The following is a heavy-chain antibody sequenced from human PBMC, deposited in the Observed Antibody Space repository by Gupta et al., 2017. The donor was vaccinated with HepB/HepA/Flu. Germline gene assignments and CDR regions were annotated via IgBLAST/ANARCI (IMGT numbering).Heavy chain of an antibody. V-gene: IGHV5-51*01. J-gene: IGHJ4*02. CDR1: GYRFSNYW. CDR3: ARHVVQVTGEDSGFDY. D-gene: IGHD2-21*02. Sequence: EVQLVQSGAEVRKLGESLKISCKASGYRFSNYWIGWVRQMPGKGLEWMGIVYGGDSDTRYNPSFKGQVTMSADKSISTAYLQWSSLKASDTAMYYCARHVVQVTGEDSGFDYWGQGTLVTVTS. CDR2: VYGGDSDT.